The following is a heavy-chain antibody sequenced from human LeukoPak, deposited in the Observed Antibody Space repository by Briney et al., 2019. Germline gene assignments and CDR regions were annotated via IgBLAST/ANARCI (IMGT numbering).Heavy chain of an antibody. V-gene: IGHV4-39*01. Sequence: SETLSLTCTVSGGSISSSSYYWGWIRQPPGKGLEWIGSIYSGRTIYYSPSLNSRVTISVVTSKDQFILQLNSVTAADMAVYYCVRHDGRGGSTMGAFDSWGQGSLVTVSS. J-gene: IGHJ5*01. CDR1: GGSISSSSYY. CDR3: VRHDGRGGSTMGAFDS. D-gene: IGHD3-3*01. CDR2: IYSGRTI.